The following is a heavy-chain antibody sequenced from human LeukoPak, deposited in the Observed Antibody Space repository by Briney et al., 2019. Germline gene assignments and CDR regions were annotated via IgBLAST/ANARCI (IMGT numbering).Heavy chain of an antibody. V-gene: IGHV3-23*01. Sequence: LVSAISGSGGSTYYADSVKGRFTISRDNSKNTLYLQMNSLRAEDTAVYYCAKSKVTAMVNNFDYWGQGTLVTVSP. CDR3: AKSKVTAMVNNFDY. CDR2: ISGSGGST. J-gene: IGHJ4*02. D-gene: IGHD5-18*01.